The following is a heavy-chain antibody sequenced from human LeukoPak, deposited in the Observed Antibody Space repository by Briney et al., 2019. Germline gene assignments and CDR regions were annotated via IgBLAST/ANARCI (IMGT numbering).Heavy chain of an antibody. CDR1: GFTFSSYS. CDR2: ISSSSSYI. Sequence: GGSLRLSCAASGFTFSSYSMNWVRQAPGKGLEWVSSISSSSSYIYYADSVKGRFTISRDNAKNSLYLQMNSLRAEDTAVYYRATRGSGWYKGSDYWGQGTLVTVSS. CDR3: ATRGSGWYKGSDY. V-gene: IGHV3-21*01. J-gene: IGHJ4*02. D-gene: IGHD6-19*01.